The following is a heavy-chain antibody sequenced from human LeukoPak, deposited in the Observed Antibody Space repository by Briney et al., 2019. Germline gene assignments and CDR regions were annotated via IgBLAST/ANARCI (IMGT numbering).Heavy chain of an antibody. Sequence: GASVKVSCKASGYTFTGYYMHWVRQAPGQGLEWMGWINPNSGGTNYAQKLQSRVTMTRDTSISTAYMELSRLRSDDTAVYYCARLGAGSYYNDPDIDDWGQRTLVTASS. D-gene: IGHD3-10*01. CDR2: INPNSGGT. V-gene: IGHV1-2*02. J-gene: IGHJ4*02. CDR1: GYTFTGYY. CDR3: ARLGAGSYYNDPDIDD.